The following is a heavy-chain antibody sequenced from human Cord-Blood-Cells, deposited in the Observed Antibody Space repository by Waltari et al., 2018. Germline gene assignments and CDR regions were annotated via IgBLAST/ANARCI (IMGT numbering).Heavy chain of an antibody. CDR1: GRSLSSSIYY. CDR3: ARHLVDTAMVNWFDP. Sequence: QLQLQESGPGLVTPSETLSLPCTVSGRSLSSSIYYSGWIRQPPGKGLEWIGSIYYSGSTYYNPSLKSRVTISVDTSKNQFSLKLSSVTAADTAVYYCARHLVDTAMVNWFDPWGQGTLVTVSS. V-gene: IGHV4-39*07. CDR2: IYYSGST. D-gene: IGHD5-18*01. J-gene: IGHJ5*02.